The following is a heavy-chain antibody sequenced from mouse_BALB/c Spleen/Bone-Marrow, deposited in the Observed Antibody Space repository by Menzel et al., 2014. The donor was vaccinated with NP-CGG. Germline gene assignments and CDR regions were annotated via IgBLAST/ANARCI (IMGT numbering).Heavy chain of an antibody. CDR3: TKGLPSAY. D-gene: IGHD2-4*01. V-gene: IGHV1S22*01. Sequence: LQQSGSELVRPGASVKLSCKASGYTFTSNWMHWVKQRPEQGIVWIGNIYPGSGSTNYDEKFKSKATLTVDTSSSTAFMQLSSLTSEDSAVYYCTKGLPSAYWGQGTLVTVSA. CDR1: GYTFTSNW. CDR2: IYPGSGST. J-gene: IGHJ3*01.